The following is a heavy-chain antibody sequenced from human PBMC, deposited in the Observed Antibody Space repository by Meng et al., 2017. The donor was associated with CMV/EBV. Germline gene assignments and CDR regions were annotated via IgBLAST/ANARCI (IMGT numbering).Heavy chain of an antibody. Sequence: SGGSISSYYWSWIRKPAGKGLEWIGRIYTSGSTNYNPSLKSRVTMSVDTSKNQFSLKLSSVTAADTAVYYCARASAVVPAAIWYFDLWGRGTLVTVSS. V-gene: IGHV4-4*07. CDR2: IYTSGST. CDR3: ARASAVVPAAIWYFDL. D-gene: IGHD2-2*01. CDR1: GGSISSYY. J-gene: IGHJ2*01.